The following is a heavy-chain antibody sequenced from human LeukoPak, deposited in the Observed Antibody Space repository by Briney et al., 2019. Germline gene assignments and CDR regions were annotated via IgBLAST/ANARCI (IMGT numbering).Heavy chain of an antibody. CDR3: ASIPGSVGFDY. CDR1: GFTFSSYS. V-gene: IGHV3-21*01. CDR2: ISSSSSYI. J-gene: IGHJ4*02. Sequence: GGSLRLSCAASGFTFSSYSMNWVRQAPGKGLEWVSSISSSSSYIYYADSVRGRFTISRDNAKNSLYLQMNSLRAEDTAVYYCASIPGSVGFDYWGQGTLVTVSS. D-gene: IGHD2-21*01.